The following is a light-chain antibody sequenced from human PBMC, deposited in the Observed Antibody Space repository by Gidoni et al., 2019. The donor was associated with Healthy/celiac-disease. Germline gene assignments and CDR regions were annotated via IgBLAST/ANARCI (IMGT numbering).Light chain of an antibody. Sequence: IQLTQSPSFLSASVGARVTITCWARQGISSYLSWYQQKPGKAPKLLIYAASTLQSGVASRFSGSGSGTEFPLTISSLQPEDFATYYCQQLNSYPRSFGQGTKLEIK. J-gene: IGKJ2*03. CDR2: AAS. CDR1: QGISSY. CDR3: QQLNSYPRS. V-gene: IGKV1-9*01.